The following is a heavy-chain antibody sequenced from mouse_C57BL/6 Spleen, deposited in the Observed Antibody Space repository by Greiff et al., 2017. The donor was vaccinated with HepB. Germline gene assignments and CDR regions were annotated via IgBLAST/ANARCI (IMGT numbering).Heavy chain of an antibody. CDR3: TRDYYDYDPAWFAY. D-gene: IGHD2-4*01. CDR1: GFTFSSYA. CDR2: ISSGGDYI. J-gene: IGHJ3*01. V-gene: IGHV5-9-1*02. Sequence: EVKVEESGEGLVKPGGSLKLSCAASGFTFSSYAMSWVRQTPEKRLEWVAYISSGGDYIYYADTVKGRFTISRDNARNTLYLQMSSLKSEDTAMYYCTRDYYDYDPAWFAYWGQGTLVTVSA.